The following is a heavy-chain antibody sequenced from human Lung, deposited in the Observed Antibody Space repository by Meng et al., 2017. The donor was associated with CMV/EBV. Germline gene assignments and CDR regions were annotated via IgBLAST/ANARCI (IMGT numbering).Heavy chain of an antibody. CDR1: GYNFW. Sequence: GGSLRLXCEAPGYNFWIGWVRQMPGKGLEWMGIIYLRDSETKYSPSFQGQVTISADKSINTAYLQWSSLKASDTAMYYCARLSDDILTGYFVPPFDYWGQGTXVPVSS. V-gene: IGHV5-51*01. D-gene: IGHD3-9*01. CDR2: IYLRDSET. CDR3: ARLSDDILTGYFVPPFDY. J-gene: IGHJ4*02.